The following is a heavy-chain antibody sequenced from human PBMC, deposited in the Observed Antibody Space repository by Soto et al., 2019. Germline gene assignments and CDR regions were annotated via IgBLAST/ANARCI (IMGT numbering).Heavy chain of an antibody. CDR2: IKRNTDGGTT. Sequence: GGSLRLSCAASGFTFSNAWMSWVRRAPGKGLEWVGRIKRNTDGGTTDYAAPVKGRFTISRDDSKNTLSLQMNSLKNEDTAVYFCTTGLSSGYYNFDYWGQGTLVTVSS. J-gene: IGHJ4*02. V-gene: IGHV3-15*01. D-gene: IGHD3-22*01. CDR3: TTGLSSGYYNFDY. CDR1: GFTFSNAW.